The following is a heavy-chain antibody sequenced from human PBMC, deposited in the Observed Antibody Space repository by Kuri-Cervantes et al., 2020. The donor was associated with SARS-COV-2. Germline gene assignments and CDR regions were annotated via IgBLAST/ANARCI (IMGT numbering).Heavy chain of an antibody. CDR2: INQSGGT. Sequence: TLSLTSAAHHGSLHSYYWSWIRQPPGKGLEWIGDINQSGGTNHSPSLKSRVIISTDTSRNQFSLKLRSVSASDTAVYYCARGRVAVVPSPILGLGPHYFSYHVDVWGHGTTVTVSS. D-gene: IGHD2-2*01. CDR1: HGSLHSYY. J-gene: IGHJ6*02. CDR3: ARGRVAVVPSPILGLGPHYFSYHVDV. V-gene: IGHV4-34*01.